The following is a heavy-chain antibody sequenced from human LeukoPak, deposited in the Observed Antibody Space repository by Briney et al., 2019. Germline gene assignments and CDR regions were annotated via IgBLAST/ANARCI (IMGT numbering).Heavy chain of an antibody. CDR3: ARGFLTMVRGALDY. CDR2: IWYDGSNK. Sequence: GGSLRLSCAASGFTFSSYGMHWVRQAPGKGLEWVAVIWYDGSNKYYADSVKGRFTISRDNPKNTLYLQMNSLRAEDTAVYYCARGFLTMVRGALDYWGQGTLVTVSS. D-gene: IGHD3-10*01. J-gene: IGHJ4*02. CDR1: GFTFSSYG. V-gene: IGHV3-33*01.